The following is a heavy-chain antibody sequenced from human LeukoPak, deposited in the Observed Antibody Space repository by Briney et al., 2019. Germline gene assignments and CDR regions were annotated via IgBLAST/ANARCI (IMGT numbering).Heavy chain of an antibody. D-gene: IGHD3-3*01. V-gene: IGHV3-23*01. J-gene: IGHJ5*02. CDR2: ISGSGGST. CDR3: AKRTGRRGVFGVVIISGWFDP. Sequence: PGGSLRLSCAASGFTFSSYAMSWVRQAPGKGLEWVSAISGSGGSTYYADSVKGRFTISRDNSKNTLYLQMNSLRAEDTAVYYCAKRTGRRGVFGVVIISGWFDPWGQGTLVTVSS. CDR1: GFTFSSYA.